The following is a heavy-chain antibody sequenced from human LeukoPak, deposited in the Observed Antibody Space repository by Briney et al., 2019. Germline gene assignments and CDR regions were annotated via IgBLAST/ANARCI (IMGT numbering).Heavy chain of an antibody. CDR3: ARHLDYVLEASFDY. J-gene: IGHJ4*02. Sequence: GESLKISCKGSGYSFTSYWISWVRQMPGKGLEWMGRIDPSDSYTNYSPSFQGHVTISADKFISTAYLQWSSLKASDTAMYYCARHLDYVLEASFDYWGQGTLVTVSS. V-gene: IGHV5-10-1*01. CDR2: IDPSDSYT. D-gene: IGHD3-16*01. CDR1: GYSFTSYW.